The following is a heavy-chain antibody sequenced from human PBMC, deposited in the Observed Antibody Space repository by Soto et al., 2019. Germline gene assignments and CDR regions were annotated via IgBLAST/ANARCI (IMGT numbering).Heavy chain of an antibody. D-gene: IGHD3-22*01. CDR2: ISAYNGNT. V-gene: IGHV1-18*01. J-gene: IGHJ4*02. CDR1: GYTFTSYG. Sequence: ASVKVSCKASGYTFTSYGISWVRQAPGQGLKWMGWISAYNGNTNYAQKLQGRVTMTTDTSTSTAYMELRSLRSDDTAVYYCARLPTYYYDSSGYYYYFDYWGQGTLVTVSS. CDR3: ARLPTYYYDSSGYYYYFDY.